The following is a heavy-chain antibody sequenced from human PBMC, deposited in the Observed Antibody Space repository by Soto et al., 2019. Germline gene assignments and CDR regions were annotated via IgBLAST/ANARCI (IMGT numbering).Heavy chain of an antibody. CDR2: IIPIFGTA. CDR3: AKQKFSRQYYYGSGKGRDV. D-gene: IGHD3-10*01. CDR1: GGTFSSYA. Sequence: SVKVSCKASGGTFSSYAISWVRQAPGQGLEWMGGIIPIFGTANYAQKFQGRVTITADESTSTAYMELSSLRSEDTAVYYCAKQKFSRQYYYGSGKGRDVWGQGTTVNVSS. V-gene: IGHV1-69*13. J-gene: IGHJ6*02.